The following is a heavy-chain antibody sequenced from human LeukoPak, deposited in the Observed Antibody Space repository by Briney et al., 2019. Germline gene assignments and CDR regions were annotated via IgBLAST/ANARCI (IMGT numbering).Heavy chain of an antibody. CDR2: IIPKSGTT. V-gene: IGHV1-8*03. Sequence: EASVKVSCKASGYTFSAYDIHWVRQASGQGLEWMGWIIPKSGTTGYAQKFQGRLTITRDTSINTAYMELSSLRSEDTAVYYCAKDVGSGWSQGVGYYYYGMDVWGQGTTVTVSS. CDR3: AKDVGSGWSQGVGYYYYGMDV. J-gene: IGHJ6*02. CDR1: GYTFSAYD. D-gene: IGHD6-19*01.